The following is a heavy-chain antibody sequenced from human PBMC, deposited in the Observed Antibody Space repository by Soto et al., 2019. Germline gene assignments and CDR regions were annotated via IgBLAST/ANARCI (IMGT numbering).Heavy chain of an antibody. CDR2: IIPIFGTA. CDR3: ARDEPLVGATLYGMDV. D-gene: IGHD1-26*01. V-gene: IGHV1-69*01. CDR1: GGTFSSYA. Sequence: QVQLVRSGAEVKKPGSSVKVSCKASGGTFSSYAISWVRQAPGQGLEWMGGIIPIFGTANYAQKFQGRVTITADESTSTAYMELSSLRSEDTAVYYCARDEPLVGATLYGMDVWGQGTTVTVSS. J-gene: IGHJ6*02.